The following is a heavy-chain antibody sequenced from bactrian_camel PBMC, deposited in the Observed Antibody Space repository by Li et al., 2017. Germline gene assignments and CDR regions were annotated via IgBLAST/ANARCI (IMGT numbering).Heavy chain of an antibody. CDR1: GYTYSSYC. CDR2: TDMDGST. J-gene: IGHJ4*01. D-gene: IGHD2*01. Sequence: VQLVESGGGAVQTGGSLRLSCPASGYTYSSYCMGWFRQAPGKEREGVAATDMDGSTSYADSVKGRFTLSLDYAKNTLYLRMNSLKPEDTAMYYCSLRASRVRSGDYCTNNGRNYWGQGTQVTVS. CDR3: SLRASRVRSGDYCTNNGRNY. V-gene: IGHV3S26*01.